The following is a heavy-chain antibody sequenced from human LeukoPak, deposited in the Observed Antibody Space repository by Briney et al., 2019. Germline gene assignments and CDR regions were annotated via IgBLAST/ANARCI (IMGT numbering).Heavy chain of an antibody. V-gene: IGHV1-58*01. CDR1: GFTFTSSA. Sequence: SVKVSCKASGFTFTSSAVQWVRQARGQRLEWMGWIVVGSGNTNYAQKFQERVTITRDMSTSTAYMELSSLRSEDTAVYYCAAAVAGRYFDLWGRGTLVTVSS. CDR3: AAAVAGRYFDL. CDR2: IVVGSGNT. D-gene: IGHD6-19*01. J-gene: IGHJ2*01.